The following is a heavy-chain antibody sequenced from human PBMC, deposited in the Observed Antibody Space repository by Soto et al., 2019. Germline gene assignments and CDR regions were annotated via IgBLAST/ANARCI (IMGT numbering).Heavy chain of an antibody. CDR3: ARVVMTTVPASYYYGMDV. D-gene: IGHD4-4*01. Sequence: QVQLVQSGAEVKKPGSSVTVSCKASGGTFSSYAISWVRQAPGQGLEWMGRIIPFIGTANSAQKFQGRVTTPANESTSTAYMELTRLRSEDTAVYYCARVVMTTVPASYYYGMDVWGQGTTVTASS. V-gene: IGHV1-69*18. J-gene: IGHJ6*02. CDR2: IIPFIGTA. CDR1: GGTFSSYA.